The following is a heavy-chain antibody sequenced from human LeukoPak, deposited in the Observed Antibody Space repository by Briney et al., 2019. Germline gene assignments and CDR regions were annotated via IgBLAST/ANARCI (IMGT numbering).Heavy chain of an antibody. CDR3: ARDTYYYDSSGYFGYFDY. J-gene: IGHJ4*02. V-gene: IGHV4-34*01. D-gene: IGHD3-22*01. CDR2: INHSGST. CDR1: GGSFSGYY. Sequence: SETVSLTCAVYGGSFSGYYWSWTRQPPGKGLEWIGEINHSGSTNYNPSLKSRVTISVDTSKNQFSLKLSSVTAADTAVYYCARDTYYYDSSGYFGYFDYWGQRTLVSASS.